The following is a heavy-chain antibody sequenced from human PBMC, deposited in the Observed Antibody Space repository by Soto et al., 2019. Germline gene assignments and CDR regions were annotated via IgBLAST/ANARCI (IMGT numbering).Heavy chain of an antibody. CDR1: GFTFSSYG. D-gene: IGHD3-22*01. J-gene: IGHJ4*01. Sequence: QVQLVESGGGVVQPGRSLRLSCAASGFTFSSYGMHWVRQAPGKGLEWVAVIWYDGSNKYYADSVKGRFTISRDNSKNTLYLQMNSLRAEDTAVYYCAREIRGGYYDSSGYYFDYCGHGTLVTVSS. CDR3: AREIRGGYYDSSGYYFDY. V-gene: IGHV3-33*01. CDR2: IWYDGSNK.